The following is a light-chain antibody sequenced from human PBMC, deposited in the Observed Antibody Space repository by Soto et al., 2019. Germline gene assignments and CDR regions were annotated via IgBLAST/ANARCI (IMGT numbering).Light chain of an antibody. CDR2: KTS. CDR3: QHYDTYSP. CDR1: QIISNR. J-gene: IGKJ4*02. Sequence: DIQMTQSPSTLSASVGDRVTITCRASQIISNRLAWYQQKPGKAPKLLIYKTSSLESGVPARFSGSGSGTEFTLTIISLQPDDFATYFCQHYDTYSPFGGGTKVEIK. V-gene: IGKV1-5*03.